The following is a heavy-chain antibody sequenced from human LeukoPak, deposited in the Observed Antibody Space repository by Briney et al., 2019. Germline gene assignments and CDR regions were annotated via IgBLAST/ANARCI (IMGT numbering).Heavy chain of an antibody. CDR3: ARGSAFDI. Sequence: SQTLSLTCAISGDSVSSNSASWNWIRQSPPRGLEWLGRTYYRSKWYNDYAPSVKSRITISPDTSKNQFSLQLNSVTPEDTALYYCARGSAFDIWGQGTMVTVSS. J-gene: IGHJ3*02. CDR1: GDSVSSNSAS. V-gene: IGHV6-1*01. CDR2: TYYRSKWYN.